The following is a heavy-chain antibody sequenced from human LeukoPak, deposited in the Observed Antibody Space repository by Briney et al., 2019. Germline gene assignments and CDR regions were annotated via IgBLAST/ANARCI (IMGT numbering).Heavy chain of an antibody. Sequence: GRSLRLSCAASGFTFDDYAMHWVRQAPGKGLEWVSGISWNSGSIGYADSVKGRFTISRDNAKNSLYLQMNSLRAEDTALYYCAKDIYPDSSSGWFDPWGQGTLVTVSS. J-gene: IGHJ5*02. CDR3: AKDIYPDSSSGWFDP. V-gene: IGHV3-9*01. CDR1: GFTFDDYA. CDR2: ISWNSGSI. D-gene: IGHD6-6*01.